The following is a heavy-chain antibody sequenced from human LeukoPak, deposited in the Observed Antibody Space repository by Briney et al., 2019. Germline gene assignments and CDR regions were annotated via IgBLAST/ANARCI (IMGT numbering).Heavy chain of an antibody. Sequence: GASVKVSCKASGYTFIGHYIHWVRQAPGQGPEWMGWINPNSGGTNCAQKFQDRVTMTRDTSISTAYIELSSPRSDDTAVYYCTRGWLQTRFDYWGQGTLVTVSS. V-gene: IGHV1-2*02. D-gene: IGHD5-24*01. CDR3: TRGWLQTRFDY. J-gene: IGHJ4*02. CDR1: GYTFIGHY. CDR2: INPNSGGT.